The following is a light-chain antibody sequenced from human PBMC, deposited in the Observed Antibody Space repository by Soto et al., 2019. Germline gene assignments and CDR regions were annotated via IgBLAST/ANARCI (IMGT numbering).Light chain of an antibody. CDR1: QGISSY. V-gene: IGKV1-9*01. CDR2: AAS. Sequence: DIQLTQPPSFLSASVGDRVTITCRASQGISSYLAWYQQKPGKAPKLLIYAASTLQSEVPSRFSGSGSGTEFTLTISSLQTEDFATYYCQQLNSYPLTFGGGTKVDIK. CDR3: QQLNSYPLT. J-gene: IGKJ4*01.